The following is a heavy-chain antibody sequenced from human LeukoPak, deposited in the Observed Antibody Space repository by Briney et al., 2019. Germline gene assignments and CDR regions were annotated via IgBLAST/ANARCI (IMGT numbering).Heavy chain of an antibody. D-gene: IGHD2-2*01. J-gene: IGHJ5*02. V-gene: IGHV4-34*01. CDR3: AGGAIVVVPAARSVNHWFDP. Sequence: PSETLSLTCAVYGGSFSGYYWSWIRQPPGKGLEWIGEINHSGSTNYNPSLKSRVTISVDTSKNQFSLKLSSVTAADTAVYYCAGGAIVVVPAARSVNHWFDPWGQGTLVNVSS. CDR2: INHSGST. CDR1: GGSFSGYY.